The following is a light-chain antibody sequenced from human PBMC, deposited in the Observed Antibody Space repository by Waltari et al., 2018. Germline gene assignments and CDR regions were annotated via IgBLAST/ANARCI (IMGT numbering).Light chain of an antibody. CDR2: WAS. J-gene: IGKJ1*01. Sequence: DIVMTQSPDSLAVSLGERATINCKSSQSVLYSSNNKNYLAWSQQKPGQPPKLLIYWASTRESGVPDLFSGSGSGTDFTLTISSLQAEDVAVYYCQQYYSTPWTFGQGTKVEIK. CDR3: QQYYSTPWT. V-gene: IGKV4-1*01. CDR1: QSVLYSSNNKNY.